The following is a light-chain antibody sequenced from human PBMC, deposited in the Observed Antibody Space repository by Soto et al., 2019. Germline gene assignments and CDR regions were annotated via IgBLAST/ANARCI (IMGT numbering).Light chain of an antibody. J-gene: IGKJ1*01. CDR3: QQYGSSPWT. Sequence: PGERATLSSRASQSVSSSYLTWCQQKPGRAPRLPIFGASGRATGIPDRFSGSGSGTDFTLTISRLEPEDFAVYDCQQYGSSPWTFGQGTKVDSK. V-gene: IGKV3-20*01. CDR2: GAS. CDR1: QSVSSSY.